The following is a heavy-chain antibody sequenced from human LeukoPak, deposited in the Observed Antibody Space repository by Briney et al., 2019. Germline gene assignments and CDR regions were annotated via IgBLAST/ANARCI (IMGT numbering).Heavy chain of an antibody. CDR3: ARSYYYDSSGSPFDY. J-gene: IGHJ4*02. D-gene: IGHD3-22*01. CDR1: GFTFSSYW. Sequence: GGFLRLSCAASGFTFSSYWMSWVRQAPGKGLKWVANIKQDGSEKYYVDSVKGRFTISRDNAKNSLYLQMNSPRAEDTAVYYCARSYYYDSSGSPFDYWGQGTLVTVSS. V-gene: IGHV3-7*01. CDR2: IKQDGSEK.